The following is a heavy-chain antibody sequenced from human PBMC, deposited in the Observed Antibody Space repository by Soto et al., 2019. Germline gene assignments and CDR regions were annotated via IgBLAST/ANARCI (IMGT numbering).Heavy chain of an antibody. CDR3: ARRWGGIAAASKIRVPQASSGSHRSPDWFDP. Sequence: SETLSLTCTVSGTSISSYYWSWIRQPAGKGLEWIGRIYNGLNTNYNPSLKSRVTISVDTSKNQFSLKLSSVTAADTAGYYCARRWGGIAAASKIRVPQASSGSHRSPDWFDPWGQGTLVTVSS. J-gene: IGHJ5*02. V-gene: IGHV4-4*07. CDR2: IYNGLNT. CDR1: GTSISSYY. D-gene: IGHD6-13*01.